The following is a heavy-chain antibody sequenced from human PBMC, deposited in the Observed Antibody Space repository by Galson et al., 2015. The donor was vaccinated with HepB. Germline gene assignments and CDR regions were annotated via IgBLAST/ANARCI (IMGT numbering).Heavy chain of an antibody. V-gene: IGHV3-30-3*01. Sequence: SLRLSCAASGFTFSSYAMHWVRQAPGKGLEWVAVISYDGSNKYYADSVKGRFTISRDNSKNTLYLQMNSLRAEDTAVYYCARVLGPAANYGDYDLDYWGQGTLVTVSS. CDR2: ISYDGSNK. CDR1: GFTFSSYA. CDR3: ARVLGPAANYGDYDLDY. D-gene: IGHD4-17*01. J-gene: IGHJ4*02.